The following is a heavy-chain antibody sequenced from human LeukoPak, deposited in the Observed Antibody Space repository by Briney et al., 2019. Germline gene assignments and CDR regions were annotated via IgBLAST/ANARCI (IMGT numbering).Heavy chain of an antibody. J-gene: IGHJ4*02. CDR2: ISGSGGST. Sequence: GGSLRLSCAASGFTFSSYAMSWVRQAPGKGLEWVSAISGSGGSTYYADSVKGRFTISRDNSKSTLYLQMNSLRAEDTAVYYCAKDIFHYGSGSYYQPFDYWGQGTLVTVSS. CDR1: GFTFSSYA. V-gene: IGHV3-23*01. D-gene: IGHD3-10*01. CDR3: AKDIFHYGSGSYYQPFDY.